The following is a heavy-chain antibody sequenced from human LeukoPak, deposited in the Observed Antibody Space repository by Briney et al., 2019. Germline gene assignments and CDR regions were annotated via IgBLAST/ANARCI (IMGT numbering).Heavy chain of an antibody. D-gene: IGHD2-8*01. CDR2: VSTKKGNT. CDR1: GYTFTNYA. Sequence: ASVKVSCKASGYTFTNYAFSWVRQAPGRGLEWMGWVSTKKGNTNYAQNFQGRVNMTTDTSTTTAYMDLRGLTSDDTAIYYCARHYFNGNWFDSWGQGTLVTVSS. J-gene: IGHJ5*01. V-gene: IGHV1-18*04. CDR3: ARHYFNGNWFDS.